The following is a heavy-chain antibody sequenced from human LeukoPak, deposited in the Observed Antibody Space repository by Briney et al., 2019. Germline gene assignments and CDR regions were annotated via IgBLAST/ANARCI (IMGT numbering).Heavy chain of an antibody. V-gene: IGHV4-39*02. CDR3: ARERQWLTPAFDY. CDR2: IYYSGST. J-gene: IGHJ4*02. Sequence: SETLSLTCTVSGGSISSYYWGWIRQPPGKGLEWIGSIYYSGSTYYNPSLKSRVTISVDTSKNQFSLKLSSVTAADTAVYYCARERQWLTPAFDYWGQGTLVTVSS. CDR1: GGSISSYY. D-gene: IGHD6-19*01.